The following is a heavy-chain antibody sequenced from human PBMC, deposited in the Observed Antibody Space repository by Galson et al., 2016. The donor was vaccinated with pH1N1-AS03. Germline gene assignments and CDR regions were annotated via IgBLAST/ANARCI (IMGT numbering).Heavy chain of an antibody. CDR2: FKSKLSGGTI. D-gene: IGHD5-24*01. J-gene: IGHJ4*02. CDR1: GMNFTNAY. V-gene: IGHV3-15*01. CDR3: SMATGRTDFDY. Sequence: SLRLSCAASGMNFTNAYMSWVRQTPGKGLEWVARFKSKLSGGTIDYAAPVKGRFIVSRDDSRNTVHLQMNGLKTEDTAVYYCSMATGRTDFDYWGQGTLITVSS.